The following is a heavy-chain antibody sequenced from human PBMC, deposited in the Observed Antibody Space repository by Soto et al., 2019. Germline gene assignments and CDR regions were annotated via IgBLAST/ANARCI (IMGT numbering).Heavy chain of an antibody. J-gene: IGHJ3*02. Sequence: GESLKISCAASGFTVSSNYMSWVRQAPGKGLEWVSVIYSGGSTYYADSVKGRFTISRHNSKNTLYLQMNSLRAEDTAVYYCARENWGARDFGAFDIWGQGTMVTVSS. V-gene: IGHV3-53*04. D-gene: IGHD7-27*01. CDR3: ARENWGARDFGAFDI. CDR1: GFTVSSNY. CDR2: IYSGGST.